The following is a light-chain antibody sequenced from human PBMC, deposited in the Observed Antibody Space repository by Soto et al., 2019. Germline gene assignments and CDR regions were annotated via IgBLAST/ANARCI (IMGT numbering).Light chain of an antibody. CDR3: SSCTSSSTPV. V-gene: IGLV2-14*01. J-gene: IGLJ1*01. CDR1: SSDVGRYDF. CDR2: EVI. Sequence: QSVLTQPASVSGSPGQSITISCTGTSSDVGRYDFVSWYQQHPGQAPKLMIYEVIYRPSGVSNRFSGSKSGNTASLIISGLLAEDAADYYCSSCTSSSTPVFGTGTKVTVL.